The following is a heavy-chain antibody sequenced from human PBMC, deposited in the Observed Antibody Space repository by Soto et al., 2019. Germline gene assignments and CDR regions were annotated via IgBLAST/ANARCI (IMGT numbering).Heavy chain of an antibody. CDR3: AAERTEMATTPFDY. D-gene: IGHD5-12*01. CDR1: GGTFSSYA. J-gene: IGHJ4*02. V-gene: IGHV1-69*13. CDR2: IIPIFGTA. Sequence: SVKVSCKASGGTFSSYAISCVRQAPGQGLEWMGGIIPIFGTANYAQKFQGRVTITADESTSTAYMELSSLRSEDTAVYYCAAERTEMATTPFDYWGQGTLVTVSS.